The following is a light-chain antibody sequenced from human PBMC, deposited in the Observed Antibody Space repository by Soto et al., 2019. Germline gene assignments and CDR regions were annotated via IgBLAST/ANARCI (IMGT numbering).Light chain of an antibody. CDR3: SSYTSDTTGV. Sequence: QSALTQPASVSGSPGQSIAISCTGTSSDVGGYNYVSWYQQHPGKAPKLMIYDVTTRPSGVSNRFSGSKSGNTAALTISGLQAEDEADYYCSSYTSDTTGVFGTGTNHRP. CDR2: DVT. CDR1: SSDVGGYNY. V-gene: IGLV2-14*03. J-gene: IGLJ1*01.